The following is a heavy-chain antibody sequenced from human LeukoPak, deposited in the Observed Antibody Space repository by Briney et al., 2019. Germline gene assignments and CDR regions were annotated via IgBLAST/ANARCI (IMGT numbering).Heavy chain of an antibody. V-gene: IGHV1-18*01. J-gene: IGHJ4*02. D-gene: IGHD2-15*01. CDR3: ARGVRSDCYSCFDY. Sequence: ASVKVSCKASGYTFTSYGISWVRQAPGQGLEWMGWISAYNGNTNYAQKLQGRVTITADESTSTAYMELSSLRSEDTAVYYCARGVRSDCYSCFDYWGQGTLVTVSS. CDR2: ISAYNGNT. CDR1: GYTFTSYG.